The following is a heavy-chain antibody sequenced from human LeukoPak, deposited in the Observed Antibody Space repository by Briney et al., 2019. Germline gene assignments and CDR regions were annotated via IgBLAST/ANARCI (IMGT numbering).Heavy chain of an antibody. CDR2: ISSSGSTI. D-gene: IGHD4-17*01. CDR1: GFTFSSYA. J-gene: IGHJ4*02. Sequence: PGGSLRLSCAASGFTFSSYAMSWVRQAPGRGLEWVSYISSSGSTIYYADSVKGRFTISRDNAKNSLYLQMNSLRAEDTAVYYCARERTTDSRHDYWGQGTLVTVSS. V-gene: IGHV3-48*04. CDR3: ARERTTDSRHDY.